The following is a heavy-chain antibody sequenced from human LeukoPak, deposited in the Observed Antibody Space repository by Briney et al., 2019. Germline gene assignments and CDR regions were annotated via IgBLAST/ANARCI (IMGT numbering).Heavy chain of an antibody. D-gene: IGHD1-26*01. CDR1: GFTFSNYA. CDR2: ISGSGGST. J-gene: IGHJ4*02. V-gene: IGHV3-23*01. Sequence: GGSLRLSCAASGFTFSNYAMSWVRQAPGKGLEWVSAISGSGGSTYYADSVKGRFTISRDNSKNTLYLQMNSLRAEDTDVYYXXXDAPLVGATDYWGQGTLVTVSS. CDR3: XXDAPLVGATDY.